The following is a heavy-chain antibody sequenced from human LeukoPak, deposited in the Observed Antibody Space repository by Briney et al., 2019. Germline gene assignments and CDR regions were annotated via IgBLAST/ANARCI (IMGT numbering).Heavy chain of an antibody. V-gene: IGHV1-2*02. Sequence: ASVKVSCKASGYTFTGYYMHWVRQAPRQGLEWMGWINPNSGGTNYAQKFQGRVTMTRDTSISTAYMELSRLRSDDTAVYYCASSPAAMSPLDYWGQGTLVTVSS. J-gene: IGHJ4*02. D-gene: IGHD2-2*01. CDR2: INPNSGGT. CDR1: GYTFTGYY. CDR3: ASSPAAMSPLDY.